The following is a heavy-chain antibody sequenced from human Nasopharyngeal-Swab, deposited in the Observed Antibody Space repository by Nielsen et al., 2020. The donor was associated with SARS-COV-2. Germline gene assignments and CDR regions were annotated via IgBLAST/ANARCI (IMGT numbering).Heavy chain of an antibody. CDR2: IYYTGGS. D-gene: IGHD3-10*02. J-gene: IGHJ3*02. Sequence: SETLSLTCTVSGDSISNYYWSWIRQPPGKGLEWIAYIYYTGGSNYIPSLKSRATISMEMSKNQFSLKLSSVTAADTAVYYCARHGITMLMSDVAFDIWGPGTVVTVSS. CDR1: GDSISNYY. CDR3: ARHGITMLMSDVAFDI. V-gene: IGHV4-59*08.